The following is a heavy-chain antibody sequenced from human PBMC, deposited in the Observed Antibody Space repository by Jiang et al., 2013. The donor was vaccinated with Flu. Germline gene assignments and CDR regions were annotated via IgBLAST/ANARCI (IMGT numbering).Heavy chain of an antibody. V-gene: IGHV5-10-1*03. J-gene: IGHJ3*02. CDR1: GYTFTSNW. Sequence: QLVESGAEVKKSGESLWISCKGSGYTFTSNWITWVRQKPGKGLEWMGRIDPGDLEINYSPSFQGHVTISADKSINTAYLQWSSLKAADTAMYFCARLVLVSVTEYAFDIWGQGTMVSVSS. CDR2: IDPGDLEI. CDR3: ARLVLVSVTEYAFDI. D-gene: IGHD2-21*02.